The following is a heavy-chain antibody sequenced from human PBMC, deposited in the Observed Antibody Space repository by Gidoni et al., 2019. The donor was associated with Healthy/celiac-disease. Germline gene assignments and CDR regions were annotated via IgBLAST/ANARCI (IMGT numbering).Heavy chain of an antibody. CDR2: ISSSSSTI. CDR1: GFPFSSHS. V-gene: IGHV3-48*01. CDR3: ARPYYDFWSGYLPTYYYYGMDV. J-gene: IGHJ6*02. Sequence: EVQLVESGGGLVQPGGSLRLSCAASGFPFSSHSMNWVRQAPGKGLEWVSYISSSSSTIYYADSVKGRFTISRDNAKNSLYLQMNSLRAEDTAVYYCARPYYDFWSGYLPTYYYYGMDVWGQGTTVTVSS. D-gene: IGHD3-3*01.